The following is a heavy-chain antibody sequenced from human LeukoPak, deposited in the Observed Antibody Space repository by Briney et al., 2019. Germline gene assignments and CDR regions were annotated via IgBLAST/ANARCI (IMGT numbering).Heavy chain of an antibody. D-gene: IGHD4-17*01. Sequence: ETLSLTCAEAGDSISRYYRGCIEHQPREGREWIGYIYYSGSTNYNPSLMRRLTISVDASKNQFSLKLSSVTATDTAVYYCASLTTVTQGYFDSWGQGTLVTVSS. V-gene: IGHV4-59*08. CDR1: GDSISRYY. J-gene: IGHJ4*02. CDR3: ASLTTVTQGYFDS. CDR2: IYYSGST.